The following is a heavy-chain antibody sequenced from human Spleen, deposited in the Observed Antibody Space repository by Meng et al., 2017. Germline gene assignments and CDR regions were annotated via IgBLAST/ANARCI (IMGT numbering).Heavy chain of an antibody. CDR3: SGHVDY. CDR1: ELNSSSCG. V-gene: IGHV3-30*07. CDR2: ISYHGSDK. Sequence: GGSLRLSCVASELNSSSCGMHWVRQAPGKGLEWVTFISYHGSDKNYADSVKGRFTISRDNSKNTLFLQMNSLKTEDTAVYYCSGHVDYWGHGTLVTVSS. J-gene: IGHJ4*01.